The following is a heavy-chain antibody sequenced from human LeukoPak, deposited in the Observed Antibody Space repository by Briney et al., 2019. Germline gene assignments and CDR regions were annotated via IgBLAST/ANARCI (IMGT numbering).Heavy chain of an antibody. J-gene: IGHJ4*02. Sequence: PGGSLRLSCAASGFTFNSYTMNWVRQAPGKGLEWVSSISSSSSYIYYAASVKGRFTISRDNAKNSLYLRMSRLRAEDTAVYYCARERQLERLAFGKEGSAFDYWGQGTLVTVSS. CDR1: GFTFNSYT. CDR2: ISSSSSYI. D-gene: IGHD1-1*01. CDR3: ARERQLERLAFGKEGSAFDY. V-gene: IGHV3-21*01.